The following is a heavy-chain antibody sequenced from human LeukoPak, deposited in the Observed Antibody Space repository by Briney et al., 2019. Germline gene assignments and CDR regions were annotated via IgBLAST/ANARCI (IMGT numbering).Heavy chain of an antibody. D-gene: IGHD3-10*01. CDR3: ARDGWPYYYGSGSLNWFDP. CDR2: INPNSGGT. CDR1: GYTFTGYY. J-gene: IGHJ5*02. V-gene: IGHV1-2*02. Sequence: ASVKVSCKASGYTFTGYYMHWVRQAPGQGLEWMGWINPNSGGTNYAQKFQGRVTMTRDTSISTAYMELSRLRSDDTAVYYCARDGWPYYYGSGSLNWFDPWGQGTLVTASS.